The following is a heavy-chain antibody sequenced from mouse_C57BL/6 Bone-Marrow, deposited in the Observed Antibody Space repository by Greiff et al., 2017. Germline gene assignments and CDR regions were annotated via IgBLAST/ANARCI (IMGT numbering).Heavy chain of an antibody. Sequence: QVQLKQSGAELARPGASVKLSCKASGYTFTSYGISWVKQRPGQGLEWIGEIYPRSGNTYYNEKFKGKATLTADKSSSTAYMELRSLTSEDSAVYFCVSTVVARGGQGTTLTVSS. CDR3: VSTVVAR. D-gene: IGHD1-1*01. CDR1: GYTFTSYG. J-gene: IGHJ2*01. CDR2: IYPRSGNT. V-gene: IGHV1-81*01.